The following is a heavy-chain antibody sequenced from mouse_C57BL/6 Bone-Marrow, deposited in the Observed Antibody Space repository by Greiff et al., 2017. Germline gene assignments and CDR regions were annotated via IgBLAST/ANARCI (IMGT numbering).Heavy chain of an antibody. CDR2: ISGGGGNT. CDR1: GFTFSSYT. Sequence: EVKLVESGGGLVKPGGSLKLSCAASGFTFSSYTMSWVRQTPEKRLEWVATISGGGGNTYYPDSVKGRFTISRDNDKNTLYLQMSSLRSEDTALYYCAREYDGYYYAMDYWGQGTSVTVSS. D-gene: IGHD2-3*01. J-gene: IGHJ4*01. CDR3: AREYDGYYYAMDY. V-gene: IGHV5-9*01.